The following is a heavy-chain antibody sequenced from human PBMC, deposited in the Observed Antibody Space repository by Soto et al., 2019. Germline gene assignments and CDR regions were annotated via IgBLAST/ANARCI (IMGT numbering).Heavy chain of an antibody. CDR1: GGSISSSSYY. D-gene: IGHD1-26*01. CDR3: ARRVYSGSSNRGGFDY. V-gene: IGHV4-39*01. J-gene: IGHJ4*02. Sequence: PSETLSLTCTVSGGSISSSSYYWGWIRQPPGKGLEWIGSIYYSGSTYYNPSLKSRVTISVDTSKNQFSLKLSSVTAADTAVYYCARRVYSGSSNRGGFDYWGQGTLVTVSS. CDR2: IYYSGST.